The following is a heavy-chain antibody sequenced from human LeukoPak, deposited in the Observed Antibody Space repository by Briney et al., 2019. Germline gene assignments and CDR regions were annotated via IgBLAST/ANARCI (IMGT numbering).Heavy chain of an antibody. Sequence: GASVKVSCKTSGYTFTGQYIHWVRQAPGQGLEWMGWINPNSGGTNYAQNFRGRVTMTRDTSISTAYMEVNRLISDDAAVYYCARDQASGSQTTWAFDIWGQGTMVTVSS. CDR2: INPNSGGT. CDR3: ARDQASGSQTTWAFDI. CDR1: GYTFTGQY. V-gene: IGHV1-2*02. J-gene: IGHJ3*02. D-gene: IGHD1-26*01.